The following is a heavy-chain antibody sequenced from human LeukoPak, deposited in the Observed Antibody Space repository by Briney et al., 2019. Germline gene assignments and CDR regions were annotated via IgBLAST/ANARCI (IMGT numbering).Heavy chain of an antibody. D-gene: IGHD5-24*01. Sequence: SETRSLTCAVYGGSFSGYYWTWIRQPPGKGPEWVGEISHSEGTHYNPSLKSRVTISEDTSKNQFFLNLNSVTAADTAVYYCARGMDAYKTGYWGQGTLVTVSS. J-gene: IGHJ4*02. CDR1: GGSFSGYY. V-gene: IGHV4-34*01. CDR2: ISHSEGT. CDR3: ARGMDAYKTGY.